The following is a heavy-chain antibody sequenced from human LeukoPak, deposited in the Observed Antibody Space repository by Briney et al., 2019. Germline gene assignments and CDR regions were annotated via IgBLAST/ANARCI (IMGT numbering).Heavy chain of an antibody. D-gene: IGHD3-22*01. Sequence: SETLSLTCTVSGGSISSSGYYWGWIRQPPGKGLEWIGSIYFSGNTYYNPSLKSRVTISVDTSKNQFSLKLSSVTAADTAVYYCARGGHYYDSSGSLIDYWGQGTLVTVSS. CDR3: ARGGHYYDSSGSLIDY. CDR1: GGSISSSGYY. CDR2: IYFSGNT. J-gene: IGHJ4*02. V-gene: IGHV4-39*07.